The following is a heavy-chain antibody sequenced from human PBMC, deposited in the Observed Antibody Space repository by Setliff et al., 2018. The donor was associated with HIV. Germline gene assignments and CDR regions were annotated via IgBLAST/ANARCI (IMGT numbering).Heavy chain of an antibody. D-gene: IGHD4-17*01. J-gene: IGHJ4*02. Sequence: VASVKVSCQASGYTFTSYYMHWVRQAPGQGLEWMGIINPSGGSTSYAQKFQGRVTMTRDTSTSTVYMELSSRRSEDTAVYYCARRRGYGDYIDYWGQGTLVTVSS. V-gene: IGHV1-46*01. CDR1: GYTFTSYY. CDR2: INPSGGST. CDR3: ARRRGYGDYIDY.